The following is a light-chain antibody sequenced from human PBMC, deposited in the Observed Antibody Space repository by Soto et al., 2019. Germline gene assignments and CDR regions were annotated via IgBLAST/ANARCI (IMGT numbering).Light chain of an antibody. CDR3: SSYTSISPYF. CDR2: EVS. J-gene: IGLJ1*01. CDR1: SSDVRGYTY. Sequence: QSALTQPACVSGSPGQSMTISCTGTSSDVRGYTYVARXQQHPGKAPKLMIYEVSNRPSAVSNPFSGSKSGNTASLTISGLQAEDDADYYCSSYTSISPYFCGTGTKVTVL. V-gene: IGLV2-14*01.